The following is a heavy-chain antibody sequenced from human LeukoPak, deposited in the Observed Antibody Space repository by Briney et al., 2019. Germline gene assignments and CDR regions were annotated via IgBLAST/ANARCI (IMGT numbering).Heavy chain of an antibody. CDR3: AKDPNRYDSSIYYCAY. J-gene: IGHJ4*02. CDR1: GFTFSSYA. D-gene: IGHD3-22*01. Sequence: GGSLRLSCAASGFTFSSYAMHWVRQAPGKGLEWVAVISYDGSNTYYADSVKGRFTISRDNSKNTLYLHMNRLRAEDTAVYYCAKDPNRYDSSIYYCAYWGQGTLVTVSS. V-gene: IGHV3-30*04. CDR2: ISYDGSNT.